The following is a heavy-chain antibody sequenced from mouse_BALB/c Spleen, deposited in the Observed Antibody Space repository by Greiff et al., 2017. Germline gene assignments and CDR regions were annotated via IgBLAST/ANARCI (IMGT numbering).Heavy chain of an antibody. J-gene: IGHJ3*01. D-gene: IGHD2-5*01. CDR2: ISYSGST. CDR3: ARSNYVFAY. V-gene: IGHV3-2*02. Sequence: EVQLQESGPGLVKPSQSLSLTCTVTGYSITSDYAWNWIRQFPGNKLEWMGYISYSGSTSYNPSLKSRISITRDTSKNQFFLQLNSVTTEDTATYYCARSNYVFAYWGQGTLVTVSA. CDR1: GYSITSDYA.